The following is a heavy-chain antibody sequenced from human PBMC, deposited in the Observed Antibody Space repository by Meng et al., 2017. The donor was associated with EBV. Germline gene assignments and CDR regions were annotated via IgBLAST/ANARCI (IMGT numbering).Heavy chain of an antibody. Sequence: QVQLQASGSGLVRLSETLSLTCTVSGASVTGGTLLWSWIRQPPGKELQWIGYIYDGGTTIYNPSLKSRVTIFLDTSRNQFSLGLRSVTTADTAVYYCAKSSSSTPGVVDSWGQGTLVTVSS. CDR2: IYDGGTT. V-gene: IGHV4-61*01. D-gene: IGHD2-2*01. J-gene: IGHJ4*02. CDR3: AKSSSSTPGVVDS. CDR1: GASVTGGTLL.